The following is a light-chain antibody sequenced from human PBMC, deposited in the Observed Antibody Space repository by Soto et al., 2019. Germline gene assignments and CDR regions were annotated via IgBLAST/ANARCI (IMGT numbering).Light chain of an antibody. V-gene: IGKV2-28*01. Sequence: IVLRDAPVCLSPTPAYPPSIPCRHRKCLLHTDGYNYLDWYLQKPGQSPQLLIYLGSNRASGVPDRFSGSGSGTDFTLKISRVEAEDVGVYYCMQALQTPLTFGGGTKVDIK. CDR2: LGS. CDR3: MQALQTPLT. J-gene: IGKJ4*01. CDR1: KCLLHTDGYNY.